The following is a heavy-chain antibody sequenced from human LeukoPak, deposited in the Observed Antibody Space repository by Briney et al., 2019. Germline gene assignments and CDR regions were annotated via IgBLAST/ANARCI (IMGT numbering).Heavy chain of an antibody. V-gene: IGHV4-39*01. J-gene: IGHJ4*02. CDR1: GDSVSSSSYY. CDR2: FYYSGST. Sequence: SETLSLTCTVSGDSVSSSSYYWGWIRQPPGKGLEWIGHFYYSGSTYYNLSLKSRVTISVDTSKNQFSLKLSSVTAADTALYYCARRGARLPLSYFDYWGQGTLVTVSS. CDR3: ARRGARLPLSYFDY. D-gene: IGHD5-12*01.